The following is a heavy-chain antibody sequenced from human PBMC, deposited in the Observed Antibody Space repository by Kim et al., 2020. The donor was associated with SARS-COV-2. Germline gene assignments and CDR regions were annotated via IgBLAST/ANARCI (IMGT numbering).Heavy chain of an antibody. CDR2: ISGSGGST. V-gene: IGHV3-23*01. J-gene: IGHJ6*02. CDR3: ARVLYYYDSSGYQGVAYGMDV. D-gene: IGHD3-22*01. CDR1: GFTFSSYA. Sequence: GGSLRLSCAASGFTFSSYAMSWVRQAPGKGLEWVSAISGSGGSTYYADSVKGRFTISRDNSKNTLYLQMNSLRAEDTAVYYCARVLYYYDSSGYQGVAYGMDVWGQGTTVTVSS.